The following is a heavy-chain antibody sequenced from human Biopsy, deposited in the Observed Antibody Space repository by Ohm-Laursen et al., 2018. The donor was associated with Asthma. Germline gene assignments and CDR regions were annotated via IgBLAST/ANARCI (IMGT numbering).Heavy chain of an antibody. CDR3: ARGNSGSDRIVYYYSGLEV. V-gene: IGHV1-69*13. CDR1: GDSFSNYA. D-gene: IGHD5-12*01. J-gene: IGHJ6*02. Sequence: SVKVSYKASGDSFSNYAISWVRQAPGQGLEWMGGLIPVLGTPDHAQMFEGRVTITADESTSTAYMELSSLSSEDTAVYYCARGNSGSDRIVYYYSGLEVWGQGTTVTVSS. CDR2: LIPVLGTP.